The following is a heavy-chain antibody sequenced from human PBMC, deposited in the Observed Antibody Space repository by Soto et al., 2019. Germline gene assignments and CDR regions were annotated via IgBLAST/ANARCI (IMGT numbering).Heavy chain of an antibody. V-gene: IGHV3-21*01. Sequence: EVQLVESGGNLVNPGESLRLSCAVSGFNFAAYSLSWVRQAPGKGLEWVSSIDPSGTYIHYADSVESRFTISRDNAKSSLYLQMISLRVEDTAVYYCARDWLTGDAREAFDHWGQGTLVAVSS. CDR3: ARDWLTGDAREAFDH. J-gene: IGHJ4*02. D-gene: IGHD7-27*01. CDR1: GFNFAAYS. CDR2: IDPSGTYI.